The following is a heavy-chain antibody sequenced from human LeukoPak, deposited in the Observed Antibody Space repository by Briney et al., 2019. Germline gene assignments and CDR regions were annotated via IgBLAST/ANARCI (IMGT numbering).Heavy chain of an antibody. D-gene: IGHD2-21*02. CDR1: GFTFSSYG. Sequence: PGGSLRLSCAASGFTFSSYGMHWVRQAPGKGLEWVAVISYDGSNKYYADSVKGRFTIYRDNSKNTLYLQMNSLRAEDTAVYYCAKDRLVVVTAILSYYYYYGMDVWGQGTTVTVSS. J-gene: IGHJ6*02. CDR2: ISYDGSNK. CDR3: AKDRLVVVTAILSYYYYYGMDV. V-gene: IGHV3-30*18.